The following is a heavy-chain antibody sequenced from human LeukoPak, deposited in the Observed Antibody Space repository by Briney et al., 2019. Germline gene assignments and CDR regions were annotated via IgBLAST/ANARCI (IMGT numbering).Heavy chain of an antibody. J-gene: IGHJ6*03. CDR3: ARAGRDSNYDFDYHMDV. CDR2: GIPNFRRT. V-gene: IGHV1-69*05. CDR1: GGTFTSYA. Sequence: GASVKVSCTASGGTFTSYAISWVRQAPGQGLEYLGGGIPNFRRTKYAQKFEGRVTITTDETTAYMELRSLTSEDTAVYYCARAGRDSNYDFDYHMDVWGKGTTVTVSS. D-gene: IGHD4-11*01.